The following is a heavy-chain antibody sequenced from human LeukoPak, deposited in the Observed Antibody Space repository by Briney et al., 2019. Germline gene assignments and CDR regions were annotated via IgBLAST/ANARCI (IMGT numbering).Heavy chain of an antibody. CDR3: ARREGGWYLDY. CDR2: IYPGDSDT. J-gene: IGHJ4*02. CDR1: GYPFANYW. Sequence: GESLKISCXGSGYPFANYWIGWVRQMPGKGLEWMGIIYPGDSDTRYSPSFQGQVTISADKSISTAYLQWSSLKASDTAVYYCARREGGWYLDYWGQGTLVTVSS. V-gene: IGHV5-51*01. D-gene: IGHD6-19*01.